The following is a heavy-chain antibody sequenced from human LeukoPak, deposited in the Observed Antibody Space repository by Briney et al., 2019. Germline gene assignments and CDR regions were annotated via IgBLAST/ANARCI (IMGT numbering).Heavy chain of an antibody. CDR1: GFTFSSYA. CDR2: ISGSGGST. D-gene: IGHD1-26*01. Sequence: GGSLRLSCAASGFTFSSYALSWVRQAPGKGLEWVSSISGSGGSTYYADSVKGRFTISRDNSKNTLYLQMNSLRAEDTAVYYCAKDLSSGSYDYWGQGTLVTVSS. CDR3: AKDLSSGSYDY. V-gene: IGHV3-23*01. J-gene: IGHJ4*02.